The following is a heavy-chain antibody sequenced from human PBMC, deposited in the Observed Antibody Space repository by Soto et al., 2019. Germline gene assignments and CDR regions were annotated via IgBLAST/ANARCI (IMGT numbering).Heavy chain of an antibody. D-gene: IGHD4-17*01. CDR2: VYARGAT. Sequence: PSETLSLTCSVSGASITSYYWSWIRQSAGEGLQWIGRVYARGATNYNPSLKSRVSISGDTSKNQISLKLTSVTAADTAVYYCARSSGDDFFYYGMDVWGHGITVTVSS. V-gene: IGHV4-59*10. J-gene: IGHJ6*02. CDR3: ARSSGDDFFYYGMDV. CDR1: GASITSYY.